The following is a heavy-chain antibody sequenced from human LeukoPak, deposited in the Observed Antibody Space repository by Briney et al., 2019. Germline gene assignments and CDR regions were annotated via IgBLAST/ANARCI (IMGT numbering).Heavy chain of an antibody. D-gene: IGHD4-17*01. Sequence: PSETLSLTCSVSGGSMSGYYWSWIRQPAGKGLEWIGHIYSSGSTNYNPSLRSRVTMSVDKSKNQFSLKLNSVTAADTAVYYCSKGGPHTVTTYRWFDPWGQGTLVTVSS. CDR2: IYSSGST. CDR1: GGSMSGYY. J-gene: IGHJ5*02. CDR3: SKGGPHTVTTYRWFDP. V-gene: IGHV4-4*07.